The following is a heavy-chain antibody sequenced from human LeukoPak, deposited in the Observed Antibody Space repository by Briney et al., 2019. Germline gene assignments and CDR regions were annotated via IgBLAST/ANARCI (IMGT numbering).Heavy chain of an antibody. J-gene: IGHJ5*02. CDR3: ARHGAALTGWFDP. CDR2: IYYSGST. CDR1: GGSISRYY. V-gene: IGHV4-59*08. D-gene: IGHD7-27*01. Sequence: SETLSLTCTVSGGSISRYYWSWIRQPPGKGLEWIGYIYYSGSTNYNPSLKSRVTISVDTSKNQFSLKLSSVTAADTAVYYCARHGAALTGWFDPWGQGTLVTVSS.